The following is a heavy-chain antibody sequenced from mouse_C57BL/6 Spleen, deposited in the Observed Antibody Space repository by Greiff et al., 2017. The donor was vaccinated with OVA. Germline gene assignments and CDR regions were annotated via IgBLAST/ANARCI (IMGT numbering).Heavy chain of an antibody. CDR1: GYTFTSYW. D-gene: IGHD1-1*01. Sequence: QVQLQQPGAELVKPGASVKLSCKASGYTFTSYWMHWVKQRPGQGLEWIGMIHPNSGSTKYNEKFKSKATLTVDKSSSTAYMQLSSLTSEDSAVYYCARYYGSYYFDYWGQGTTLTVSS. CDR2: IHPNSGST. CDR3: ARYYGSYYFDY. J-gene: IGHJ2*01. V-gene: IGHV1-64*01.